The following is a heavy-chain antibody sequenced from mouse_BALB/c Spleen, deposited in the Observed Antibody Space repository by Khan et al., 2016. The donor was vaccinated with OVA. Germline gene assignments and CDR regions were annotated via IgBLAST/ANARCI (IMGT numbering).Heavy chain of an antibody. CDR3: ATRATAYGMDY. D-gene: IGHD1-2*01. CDR2: INEDGSYF. CDR1: GFSFSDYY. V-gene: IGHV5-4*02. J-gene: IGHJ4*01. Sequence: EVELVESGGGLVKPGGSLKLSCAVSGFSFSDYYMYWVRQIPEKRLEWVATINEDGSYFYYLDSLKGRFTISRDNAKNNLYLQMSSLKSEDTAMXYCATRATAYGMDYWGQGTSVTVSS.